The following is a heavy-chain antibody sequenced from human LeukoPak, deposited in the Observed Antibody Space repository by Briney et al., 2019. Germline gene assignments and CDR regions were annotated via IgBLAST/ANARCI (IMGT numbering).Heavy chain of an antibody. V-gene: IGHV3-49*03. Sequence: PGGSLRLSRTASGFTFDDYAMSWSRQAPGKGLEWISFIRSNAYDGTTEYAASVKGRFTISRDDSKNIVYLHMNGLRVEDTAVYYCTKDGEDETYYDYWGQGTLVTVSS. CDR3: TKDGEDETYYDY. CDR1: GFTFDDYA. CDR2: IRSNAYDGTT. J-gene: IGHJ4*02. D-gene: IGHD3-22*01.